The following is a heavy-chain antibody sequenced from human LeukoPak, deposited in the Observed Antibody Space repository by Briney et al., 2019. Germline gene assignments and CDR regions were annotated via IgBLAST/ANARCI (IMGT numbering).Heavy chain of an antibody. Sequence: SETLSLTCAVSGGSISSSNWWSWVRQPPGKGLEWIGEIYHSGSTNYNPSLKSRVTISVDTSKNQFSLKLSSVTAADTAVYYCASGQLVGNFDYWGQGTLVTVSS. D-gene: IGHD6-6*01. J-gene: IGHJ4*02. CDR2: IYHSGST. CDR3: ASGQLVGNFDY. V-gene: IGHV4-4*02. CDR1: GGSISSSNW.